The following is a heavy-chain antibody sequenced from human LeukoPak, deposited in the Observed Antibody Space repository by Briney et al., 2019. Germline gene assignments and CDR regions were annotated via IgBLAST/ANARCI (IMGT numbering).Heavy chain of an antibody. V-gene: IGHV4-34*01. CDR1: GGSFSGYY. Sequence: NTSETLSLTCAVYGGSFSGYYWSWIRQPPGKGLEWIGEINHSGSTNYNPSLKSRVTISVDTSKNQFSLKLSSVTAADTAVYYCAREALAVAGPWGQGTLVTVSS. J-gene: IGHJ5*02. CDR3: AREALAVAGP. CDR2: INHSGST. D-gene: IGHD6-19*01.